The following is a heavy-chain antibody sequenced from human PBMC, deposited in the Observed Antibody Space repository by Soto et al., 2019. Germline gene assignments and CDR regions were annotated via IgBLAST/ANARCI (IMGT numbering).Heavy chain of an antibody. CDR2: IIPIFGTA. CDR3: ARDFDY. V-gene: IGHV1-69*13. CDR1: GYTFNSNG. J-gene: IGHJ4*02. Sequence: GASVKVSCKASGYTFNSNGISWVRQAPGQGLEWMGGIIPIFGTANYAQKFQGRVTITADESTSTAYMELSSLRSEDTAVYYCARDFDYWGQGTLVTVSS.